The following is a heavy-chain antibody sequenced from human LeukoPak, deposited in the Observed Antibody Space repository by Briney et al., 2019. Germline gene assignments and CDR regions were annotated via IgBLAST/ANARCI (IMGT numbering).Heavy chain of an antibody. CDR3: AKVAPGGWYLDY. CDR2: ISYDGSNK. D-gene: IGHD6-19*01. V-gene: IGHV3-30*18. Sequence: GGSLRLSCVASGFTFSSYGMHWVRQAPGKGLEWVAVISYDGSNKYYADSVKGRFTISRDNSKNTLYLQMNSLRAEDTAVYYCAKVAPGGWYLDYWGQGTLVTVSS. CDR1: GFTFSSYG. J-gene: IGHJ4*02.